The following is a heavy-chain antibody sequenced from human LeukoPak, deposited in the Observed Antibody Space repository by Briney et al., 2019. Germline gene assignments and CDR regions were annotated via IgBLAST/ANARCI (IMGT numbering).Heavy chain of an antibody. D-gene: IGHD5-18*01. Sequence: PGGSLRLSCAASGFTFSSYAMSWVRQAPGKGLEWVSAISGSGGSTYYADSVKGRFTISRDNSKNTLYLQMNSLRAEDTAVYYCAKALTAMVSFMRFDYWGQGTLVTVSS. CDR2: ISGSGGST. CDR1: GFTFSSYA. V-gene: IGHV3-23*01. CDR3: AKALTAMVSFMRFDY. J-gene: IGHJ4*02.